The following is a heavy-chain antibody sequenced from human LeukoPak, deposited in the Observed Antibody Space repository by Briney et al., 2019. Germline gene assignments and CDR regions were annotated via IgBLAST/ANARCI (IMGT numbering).Heavy chain of an antibody. D-gene: IGHD6-6*01. J-gene: IGHJ4*02. Sequence: PGRSLRLSCTASGFTFGDYAMSWVRQAPGKGLEWVANIKQDGSEKYYVDSVKGRFTISRDNAKNSLYLQMNSLRAEDTAVYYCAREAIAARNFDYWGQGTLVTVSS. CDR1: GFTFGDYA. CDR2: IKQDGSEK. CDR3: AREAIAARNFDY. V-gene: IGHV3-7*01.